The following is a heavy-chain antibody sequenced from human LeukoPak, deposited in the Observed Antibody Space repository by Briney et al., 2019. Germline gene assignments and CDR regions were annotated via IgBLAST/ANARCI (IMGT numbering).Heavy chain of an antibody. CDR1: GFTLSSYS. CDR2: ISSSSSYI. CDR3: ARPLRTSSYYYYYYGMDV. V-gene: IGHV3-21*01. D-gene: IGHD2-2*01. J-gene: IGHJ6*02. Sequence: GGSLRLSCAASGFTLSSYSMNWVRQAPGKGLEWVSSISSSSSYIYYADSVKGRFTISRDNPKNTLYLQMNSLRAEDTAVYYCARPLRTSSYYYYYYGMDVWGQGTTVTVSS.